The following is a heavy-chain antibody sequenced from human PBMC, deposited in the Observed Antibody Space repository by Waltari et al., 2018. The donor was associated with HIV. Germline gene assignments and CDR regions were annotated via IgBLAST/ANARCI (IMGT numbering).Heavy chain of an antibody. V-gene: IGHV5-10-1*01. D-gene: IGHD3-3*01. CDR2: IDPSDSYT. CDR3: ARAASTIFGVVIHYGMDV. CDR1: GYSFTSYW. Sequence: EVQLVQSGAEVKKPGESLRISCKGSGYSFTSYWISWVRQMPGKGLEWMGRIDPSDSYTNYSPSFQGHVTISADKSISTAYLQWSSLKASDTAMYYCARAASTIFGVVIHYGMDVWGQGTTVTVSS. J-gene: IGHJ6*02.